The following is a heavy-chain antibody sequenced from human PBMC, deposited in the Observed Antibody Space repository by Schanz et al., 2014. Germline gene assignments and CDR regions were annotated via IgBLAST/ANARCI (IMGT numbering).Heavy chain of an antibody. V-gene: IGHV3-NL1*01. J-gene: IGHJ3*02. CDR3: ARENLNWEAFDI. D-gene: IGHD7-27*01. CDR1: GFTFSSYG. CDR2: ISDSGDLT. Sequence: LVESGGGVVQPGRSLRLSCAASGFTFSSYGMHWVRQVPGKGLEWVSAISDSGDLTYYADSVKGRFTISRDNAKYTLYLQMTSLRGEDTAVYYCARENLNWEAFDIWGQGTVVTVSS.